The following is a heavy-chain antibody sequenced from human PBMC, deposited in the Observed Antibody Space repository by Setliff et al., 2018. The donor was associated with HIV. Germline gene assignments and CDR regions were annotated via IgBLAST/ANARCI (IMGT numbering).Heavy chain of an antibody. CDR2: ISSSGSYI. CDR3: ARDHIVGLTWANKPFDY. V-gene: IGHV3-21*04. D-gene: IGHD1-26*01. CDR1: GFTFIDFA. Sequence: PGGSLRLSCAASGFTFIDFALNWVRQAPGKGPEWVSSISSSGSYIYYVDFVKGRFTISRDNAKNSLYLQMNSLRAEDTAVYYCARDHIVGLTWANKPFDYWGQGTLVTVSS. J-gene: IGHJ4*02.